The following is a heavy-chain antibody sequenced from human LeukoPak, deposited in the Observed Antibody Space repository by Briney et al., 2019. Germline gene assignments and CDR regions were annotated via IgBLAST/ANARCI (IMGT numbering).Heavy chain of an antibody. J-gene: IGHJ3*02. CDR1: GFTFSSYA. CDR3: AKDIYTIDAFDI. D-gene: IGHD3-16*01. V-gene: IGHV3-23*01. CDR2: ISGNGGRT. Sequence: PGGSLRLSCAVSGFTFSSYAMSWVRQAPGKGLEWVSGISGNGGRTYYADSVKGRFTISRDTSNNTLYLQMKSLRAEDTAVYYCAKDIYTIDAFDIWGQGTMVTVSS.